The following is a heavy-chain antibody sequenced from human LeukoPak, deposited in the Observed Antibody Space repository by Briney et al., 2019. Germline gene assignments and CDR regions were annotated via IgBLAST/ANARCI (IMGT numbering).Heavy chain of an antibody. CDR3: ARRRVYGSGRKDIDY. V-gene: IGHV4-39*07. CDR2: FFYRGST. CDR1: GDSIISSSYY. Sequence: SETLSLTCTVSGDSIISSSYYWGWIRQPPGKGPEWIGSFFYRGSTFYNPSLQSRAIISVDTSKNQFSLKLNSVTAADTAVYYCARRRVYGSGRKDIDYWGQGTLVTVSS. J-gene: IGHJ4*02. D-gene: IGHD3-10*01.